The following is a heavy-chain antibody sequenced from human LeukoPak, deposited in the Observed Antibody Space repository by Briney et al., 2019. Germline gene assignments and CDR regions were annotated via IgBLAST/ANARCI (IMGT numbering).Heavy chain of an antibody. D-gene: IGHD3-10*01. J-gene: IGHJ4*02. CDR2: INPNSGGT. Sequence: ASVKVSCKASGYTFTGYYMHWVRQAPGQGLEWMGWINPNSGGTNYAQKFQGRVTMTRDTSTSTVYMELSSLRSEDTAVYYCARGDYYGSGSNYWGQGTLVTVSS. CDR1: GYTFTGYY. V-gene: IGHV1-2*02. CDR3: ARGDYYGSGSNY.